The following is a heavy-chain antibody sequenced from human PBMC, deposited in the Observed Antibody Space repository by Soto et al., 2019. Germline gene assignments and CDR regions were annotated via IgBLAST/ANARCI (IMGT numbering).Heavy chain of an antibody. D-gene: IGHD5-12*01. CDR3: AKDLTSGSTRAFDI. Sequence: QVQLVESGGGVVQPGRSLRLSCAASGFTFSSYGMHWVRQAPGKGLEWVAVISYDGSNKYYADSVKGRFTISRVNSKNTLYLQMNSLRAEDTAVYYCAKDLTSGSTRAFDIWGQGTMVTVSS. CDR1: GFTFSSYG. J-gene: IGHJ3*02. CDR2: ISYDGSNK. V-gene: IGHV3-30*18.